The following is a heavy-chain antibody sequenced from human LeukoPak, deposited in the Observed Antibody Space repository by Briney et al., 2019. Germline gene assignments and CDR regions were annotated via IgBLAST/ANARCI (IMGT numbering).Heavy chain of an antibody. CDR3: ARDLYYYDSSGPNTDAFDI. D-gene: IGHD3-22*01. Sequence: SETLSLTCTVSGGSVSSGNHYWSWIRQPPGKGLEWIGEINHSGSTNYNPSLKSRVTISVDTSKNQFSLKLSSVTAADTAVYYCARDLYYYDSSGPNTDAFDIWGQGTMVTVSS. CDR2: INHSGST. V-gene: IGHV4-39*07. J-gene: IGHJ3*02. CDR1: GGSVSSGNHY.